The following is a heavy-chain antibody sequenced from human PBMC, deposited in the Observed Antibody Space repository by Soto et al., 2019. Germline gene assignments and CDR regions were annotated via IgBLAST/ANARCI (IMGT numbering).Heavy chain of an antibody. CDR3: AKESTSSSSGYYYYGMDV. J-gene: IGHJ6*02. V-gene: IGHV3-30*18. D-gene: IGHD6-6*01. Sequence: GGSLRLSCAASGFTFSSYGMHWVRQAPGKGLEWVAVISYDGSNKYYADSVKGRFTISRDNSKNTLYLQMNSLRAEDTAVYYCAKESTSSSSGYYYYGMDVWGQGTTVTVSS. CDR1: GFTFSSYG. CDR2: ISYDGSNK.